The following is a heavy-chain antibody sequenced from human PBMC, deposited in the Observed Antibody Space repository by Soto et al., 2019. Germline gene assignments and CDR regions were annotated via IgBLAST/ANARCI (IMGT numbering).Heavy chain of an antibody. CDR1: GFTFSGSA. CDR2: IRSKANSYAT. V-gene: IGHV3-73*01. J-gene: IGHJ4*02. CDR3: TRAGPYYYDSSGYYRDY. D-gene: IGHD3-22*01. Sequence: EVQLVESGGGLVQPGGSLKLSCAASGFTFSGSAMHWVRQASGKGLEWVGRIRSKANSYATAYAASVKGRFTISRDDSKSTAYLQMNSLKTEDTAVYYCTRAGPYYYDSSGYYRDYWGQGTLVTVSS.